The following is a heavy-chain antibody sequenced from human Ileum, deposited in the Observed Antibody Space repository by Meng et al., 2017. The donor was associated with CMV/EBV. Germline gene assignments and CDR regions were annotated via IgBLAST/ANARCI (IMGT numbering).Heavy chain of an antibody. J-gene: IGHJ4*02. D-gene: IGHD1-26*01. V-gene: IGHV3-33*06. CDR3: AKAMGSGSYRGMEY. Sequence: LTFSNNGKRGGRQAPGMVVEWVAIRWYDGSNKYYADSVKGRFTISRDNSKNTLYLQMNSLRAEDTAVYYCAKAMGSGSYRGMEYWGQGTLVTVSS. CDR2: RWYDGSNK. CDR1: LTFSNNG.